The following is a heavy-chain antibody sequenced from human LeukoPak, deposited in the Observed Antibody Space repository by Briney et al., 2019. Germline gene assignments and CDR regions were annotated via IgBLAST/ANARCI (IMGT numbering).Heavy chain of an antibody. CDR3: ARDSPDYDILTGYSFPRYMVDAFDI. J-gene: IGHJ3*02. D-gene: IGHD3-9*01. V-gene: IGHV4-59*01. Sequence: SETLSLTCTVSGGSISSYYWSWIRQPPGKGLEWIGYIYYSGSTNYNPSLKSRVTISVDTSKNQLSLKLSSVTAADTAVYYCARDSPDYDILTGYSFPRYMVDAFDIWGQGTMVTVSS. CDR2: IYYSGST. CDR1: GGSISSYY.